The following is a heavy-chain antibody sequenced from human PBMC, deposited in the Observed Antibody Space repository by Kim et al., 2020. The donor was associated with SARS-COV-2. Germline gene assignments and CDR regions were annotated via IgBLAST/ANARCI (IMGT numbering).Heavy chain of an antibody. Sequence: GGSLRLSCAASGFTFSSYEMNWVRQAPGKGLEWVSYISSSGSTIYYADSVKGRFTISRDNAKNSLYLQMNSLRAEDTAVYYCARSESSGWPRNDFYFDYWGQGTLVTVSS. V-gene: IGHV3-48*03. CDR3: ARSESSGWPRNDFYFDY. CDR1: GFTFSSYE. CDR2: ISSSGSTI. J-gene: IGHJ4*02. D-gene: IGHD6-19*01.